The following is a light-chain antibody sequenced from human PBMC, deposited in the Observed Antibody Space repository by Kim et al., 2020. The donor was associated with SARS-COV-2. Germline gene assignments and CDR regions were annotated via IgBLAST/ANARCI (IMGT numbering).Light chain of an antibody. CDR2: CAA. CDR1: QSVSSS. CDR3: RQYNNRPPLT. V-gene: IGKV3-15*01. Sequence: EIVMTQSPATLSVSPGERATLPCRASQSVSSSLAWFQQKPGQEPRLLIYCAATRATGSPAKFSGSGSGTEFTPTTSSLQSADFAAYYCRQYNNRPPLTFGEGTKVDIK. J-gene: IGKJ4*01.